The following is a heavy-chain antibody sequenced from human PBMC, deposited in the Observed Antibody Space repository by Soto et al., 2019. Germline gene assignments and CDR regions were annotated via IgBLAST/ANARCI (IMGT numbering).Heavy chain of an antibody. D-gene: IGHD1-26*01. CDR2: ISYDGSNK. J-gene: IGHJ6*02. Sequence: QVQLVESGGGVVQPGRSLRLSCAASGFTFSSYAMHWVRQAPGKGREWVAVISYDGSNKYYADSVKGRFTISRDNAKNTLYLQMKSLRAEDTAVYYCARDRKRSSAAHYYYYYGMDVGGQWTTVTVSS. CDR1: GFTFSSYA. CDR3: ARDRKRSSAAHYYYYYGMDV. V-gene: IGHV3-30-3*01.